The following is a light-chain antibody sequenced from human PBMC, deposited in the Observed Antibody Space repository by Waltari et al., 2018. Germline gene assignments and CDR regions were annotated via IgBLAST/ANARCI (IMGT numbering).Light chain of an antibody. Sequence: SYELTQPPSVSVSPGQTARITCSGVELPNQYAYWYQQKSGQAPLLVIYEDNKRPSGIPERFSGSTAATIVTLTINVVQAGDAADYYCHSADSSGFNVVFGGGTKLTVL. CDR1: ELPNQY. CDR3: HSADSSGFNVV. V-gene: IGLV3-25*03. J-gene: IGLJ2*01. CDR2: EDN.